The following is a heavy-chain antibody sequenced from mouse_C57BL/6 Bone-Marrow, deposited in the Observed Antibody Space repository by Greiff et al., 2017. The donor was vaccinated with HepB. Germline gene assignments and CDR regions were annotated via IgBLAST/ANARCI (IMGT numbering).Heavy chain of an antibody. D-gene: IGHD2-4*01. Sequence: EVQLQQSGAELVRPGASVKLSCTASGFNIKDYYMHWVKQRPEHGLEWIGRIDPEDGDTEYAPKFQGKATMTADTSSNTAYLQLSSLTSEDTAVYYCTTTSLIYYDYDPFAYWGQGTLVTVSA. CDR2: IDPEDGDT. CDR1: GFNIKDYY. CDR3: TTTSLIYYDYDPFAY. J-gene: IGHJ3*01. V-gene: IGHV14-1*01.